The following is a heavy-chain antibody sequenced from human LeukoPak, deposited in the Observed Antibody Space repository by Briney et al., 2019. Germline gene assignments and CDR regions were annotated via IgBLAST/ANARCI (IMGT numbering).Heavy chain of an antibody. D-gene: IGHD5-12*01. CDR2: IHHSGST. V-gene: IGHV4-34*01. CDR3: ARVGWLDSPYYYYGMDV. J-gene: IGHJ6*02. CDR1: GGSFSGYY. Sequence: SETLSLTCAVYGGSFSGYYWSWLRQPPGKGLEWIGEIHHSGSTNYNPSLKSRVTISVDTSKNQFSLKLISVTAADTAVYYCARVGWLDSPYYYYGMDVWGQGTTVTVSS.